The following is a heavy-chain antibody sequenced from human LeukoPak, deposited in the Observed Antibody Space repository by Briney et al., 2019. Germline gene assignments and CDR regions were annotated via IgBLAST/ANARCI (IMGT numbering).Heavy chain of an antibody. V-gene: IGHV4-39*01. D-gene: IGHD3-10*01. Sequence: PSETLSLTCTVSGGSISSSSYYWGWIRQPPGKGLEWIGSIYYSGSTYYNPSLKSRVTISVDTSKNQFSLKLSSVTAADTAVYYCARKYYGLGSYYKDINFDYWGQGTLVTVSS. CDR3: ARKYYGLGSYYKDINFDY. CDR1: GGSISSSSYY. J-gene: IGHJ4*02. CDR2: IYYSGST.